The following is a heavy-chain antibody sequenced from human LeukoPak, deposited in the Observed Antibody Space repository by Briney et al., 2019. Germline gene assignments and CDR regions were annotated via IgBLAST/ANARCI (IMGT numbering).Heavy chain of an antibody. D-gene: IGHD1-26*01. CDR2: ISYDGSNK. Sequence: PGRSLRLSCAASGFTFSSYGMHWVRQAPGKGLEWVAVISYDGSNKYCADSVKGRFTISRDNSKNTLYLQMNSLRAEDTAVYYCAKGEVGATMVYWGRGTLVTVSS. CDR3: AKGEVGATMVY. V-gene: IGHV3-30*18. J-gene: IGHJ4*02. CDR1: GFTFSSYG.